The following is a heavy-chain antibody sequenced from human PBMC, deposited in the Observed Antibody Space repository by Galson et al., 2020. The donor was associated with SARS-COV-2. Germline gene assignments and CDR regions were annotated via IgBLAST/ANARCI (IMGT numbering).Heavy chain of an antibody. CDR1: GFTFSDYF. CDR2: ISTTGTYT. D-gene: IGHD2-15*01. V-gene: IGHV3-11*06. Sequence: TGGSLRLSCAASGFTFSDYFMSWIRQTPGKGLEWVSYISTTGTYTNYAGSVKGRFTISRDNAKSSLYLQMNSLRAEDTAVYYCARAPRDCSGGSCPAVGYGGQGTLVTVSS. CDR3: ARAPRDCSGGSCPAVGY. J-gene: IGHJ4*02.